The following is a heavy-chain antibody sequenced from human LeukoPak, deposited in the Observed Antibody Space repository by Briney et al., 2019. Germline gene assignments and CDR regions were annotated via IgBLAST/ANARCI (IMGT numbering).Heavy chain of an antibody. CDR2: INTDGRTT. V-gene: IGHV3-74*01. J-gene: IGHJ4*01. CDR1: GFTFSSYW. D-gene: IGHD3-10*01. CDR3: ARDITLTRGGRSDY. Sequence: GGSLRLSCAASGFTFSSYWMYWVRQAPGKGLVWVSRINTDGRTTNYADSVKGRFTISRDNAKNTLYLQMNSLRAEDTAVYYCARDITLTRGGRSDYWGHGTLVTVSA.